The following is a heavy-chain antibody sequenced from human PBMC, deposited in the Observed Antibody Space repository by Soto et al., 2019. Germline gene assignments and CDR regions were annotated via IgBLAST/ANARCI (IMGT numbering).Heavy chain of an antibody. CDR3: AREYLPPTANSSPYGMDV. CDR2: ISYDGSNK. D-gene: IGHD3-22*01. V-gene: IGHV3-30-3*01. CDR1: GFTFSSYA. Sequence: GGSLRLSCAASGFTFSSYAMHWVRQAPGKGLEWVAVISYDGSNKYYADSVKGRFTISRDNSKNTLYLQMNSLRAEDTAVYYCAREYLPPTANSSPYGMDVWGQGTTVTLSS. J-gene: IGHJ6*02.